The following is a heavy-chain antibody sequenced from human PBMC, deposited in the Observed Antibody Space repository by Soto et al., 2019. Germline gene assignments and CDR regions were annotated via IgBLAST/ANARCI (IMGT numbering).Heavy chain of an antibody. CDR1: GFTFSSHA. CDR2: ISGSGGST. D-gene: IGHD1-26*01. CDR3: ARLGAPLAAYYNGMHV. J-gene: IGHJ6*02. V-gene: IGHV3-23*01. Sequence: GGSLRLSCAASGFTFSSHAMSWVRQAPGKGLEWVSAISGSGGSTYYADSVKGRFTISRDNSKNTPYLQMNSLRAEDTAVYYCARLGAPLAAYYNGMHVSGHGTTLTVSS.